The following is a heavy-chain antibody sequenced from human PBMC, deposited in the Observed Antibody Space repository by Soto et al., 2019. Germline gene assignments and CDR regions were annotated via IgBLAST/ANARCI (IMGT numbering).Heavy chain of an antibody. V-gene: IGHV1-69*12. CDR2: AIPILGKP. CDR3: ARLWGIADHDS. CDR1: GDIFKTYS. J-gene: IGHJ5*01. D-gene: IGHD6-13*01. Sequence: QVQLVQSGAEVKKPGSSVKVSCKSSGDIFKTYSVSWLRQAPGQGLEWMGGAIPILGKPMYAQKFQDRLTITADESTRTVFMELTSLISDDTAVYFCARLWGIADHDSWGQGTRVIVSS.